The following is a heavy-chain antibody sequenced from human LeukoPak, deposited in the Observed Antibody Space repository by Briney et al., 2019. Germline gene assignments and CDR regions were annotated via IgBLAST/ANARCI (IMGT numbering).Heavy chain of an antibody. CDR3: VRVEVPAASTGNFVY. V-gene: IGHV3-30*01. D-gene: IGHD2-2*01. CDR2: ISYDGSNK. Sequence: PGRSLRLSCAASGFTFSSYDMHWVRQAPGKGLEWVAVISYDGSNKYYADSVKGRFTISRDNSKNTLYLQMNSLRAEDTAVYYCVRVEVPAASTGNFVYWGQGALVTDSS. J-gene: IGHJ4*02. CDR1: GFTFSSYD.